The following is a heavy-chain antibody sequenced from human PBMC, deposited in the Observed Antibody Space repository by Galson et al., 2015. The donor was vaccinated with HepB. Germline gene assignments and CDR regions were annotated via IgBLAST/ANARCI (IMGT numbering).Heavy chain of an antibody. J-gene: IGHJ4*02. V-gene: IGHV3-66*02. CDR2: IYSGGST. CDR3: ARGIRWLQYYYFDY. Sequence: SLRLSCAASGFTVSSNYKSWVRQAPGKGLEWVSVIYSGGSTYSADSVKGRFTISRDNSKNTLDLQMNSLRAEDTAVYYCARGIRWLQYYYFDYWGQGTLVTVSS. D-gene: IGHD5-24*01. CDR1: GFTVSSNY.